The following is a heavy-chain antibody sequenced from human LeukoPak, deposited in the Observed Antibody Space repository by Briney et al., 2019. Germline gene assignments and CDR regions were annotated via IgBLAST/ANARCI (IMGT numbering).Heavy chain of an antibody. J-gene: IGHJ4*02. V-gene: IGHV5-51*01. Sequence: GETLKISCKGSGYSFTSYRIGWVRQMPGKGLEWMGIIYPGDSDTRYSPSFQGQVTISADKSISTAYLQWSSLKASDTAMYYCARHIHSSSSPADYWGQGTLVTVSS. D-gene: IGHD6-6*01. CDR2: IYPGDSDT. CDR3: ARHIHSSSSPADY. CDR1: GYSFTSYR.